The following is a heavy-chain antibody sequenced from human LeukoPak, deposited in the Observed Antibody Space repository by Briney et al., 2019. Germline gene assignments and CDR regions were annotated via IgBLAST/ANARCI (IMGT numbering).Heavy chain of an antibody. J-gene: IGHJ3*02. Sequence: ASVKVSCKASGYTFTGYYMHWVRQAPGQGLEWMGWINPNSGGTNYAQKFQGWVTMTRDTSISTAYMELSRLRSDDTAVYYCARGGGPRGHPPIVVVPAAIEGREPTDAFDIWGQGTMVTVSS. D-gene: IGHD2-2*01. CDR3: ARGGGPRGHPPIVVVPAAIEGREPTDAFDI. CDR1: GYTFTGYY. CDR2: INPNSGGT. V-gene: IGHV1-2*04.